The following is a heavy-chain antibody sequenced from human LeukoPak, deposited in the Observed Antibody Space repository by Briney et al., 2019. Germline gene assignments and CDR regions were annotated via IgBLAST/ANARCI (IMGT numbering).Heavy chain of an antibody. CDR3: ARDVVRGVIDY. CDR2: IYHSGST. J-gene: IGHJ4*02. D-gene: IGHD3-10*01. V-gene: IGHV4-38-2*02. CDR1: GYSISSCYY. Sequence: PSETLSLTCAVSGYSISSCYYWGWIRQPPGKGLEWIGSIYHSGSTYYNPSLKSRVTISVDTSKNQFSLKLSSVTAADTAVYYCARDVVRGVIDYWGQGTLVTVSS.